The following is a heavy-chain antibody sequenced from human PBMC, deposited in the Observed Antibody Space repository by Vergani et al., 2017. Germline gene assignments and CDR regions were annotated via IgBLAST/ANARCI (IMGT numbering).Heavy chain of an antibody. CDR2: INHSGST. J-gene: IGHJ6*02. CDR3: ARDLRIAAAGTKGNGMDV. V-gene: IGHV4-34*01. Sequence: VQLQQWGAGLLKPSETLSLTCAVYGGSFSGYYWSWIRQPPGKGLEWIGEINHSGSTNYNPSLKSRVTISVDTSKNQFSLKLSSVTAADTAVYYCARDLRIAAAGTKGNGMDVWGQGTTVTVSS. CDR1: GGSFSGYY. D-gene: IGHD6-13*01.